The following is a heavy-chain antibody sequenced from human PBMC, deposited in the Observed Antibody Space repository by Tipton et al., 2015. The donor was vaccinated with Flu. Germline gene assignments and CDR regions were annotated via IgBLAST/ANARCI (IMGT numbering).Heavy chain of an antibody. D-gene: IGHD3-10*01. CDR1: GDSIGGAYY. J-gene: IGHJ6*02. CDR2: SHHTGST. CDR3: ARDQGFGDGLTYDYYAMDV. V-gene: IGHV4-38-2*02. Sequence: TLSLTCSVSGDSIGGAYYWGWIRQPPGKGLEWIGNSHHTGSTYHNPSLKSRVIISVDRSKNQFSLKLTSVTAADTAIYYCARDQGFGDGLTYDYYAMDVWGQGTTVTVSS.